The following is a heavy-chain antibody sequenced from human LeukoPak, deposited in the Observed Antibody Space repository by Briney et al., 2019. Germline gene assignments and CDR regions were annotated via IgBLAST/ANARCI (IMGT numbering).Heavy chain of an antibody. CDR1: GCTFSSYA. J-gene: IGHJ4*02. Sequence: GGSLRLSCAASGCTFSSYAMHWVRQAPGKGLEWVAVISYDGSNKYYADSVKGRFTISRDNSKNTLYLQMDSLRAEDTAVYYCARISSILHYYGSGTFYSDWGQGTLVTVSS. V-gene: IGHV3-30-3*01. CDR2: ISYDGSNK. D-gene: IGHD3-10*01. CDR3: ARISSILHYYGSGTFYSD.